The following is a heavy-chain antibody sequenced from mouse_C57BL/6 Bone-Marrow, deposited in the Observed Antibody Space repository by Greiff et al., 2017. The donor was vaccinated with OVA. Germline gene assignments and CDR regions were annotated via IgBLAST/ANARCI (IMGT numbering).Heavy chain of an antibody. V-gene: IGHV1-15*01. Sequence: QVQLKQSGAELVRPGASVTLSCKASGYTFTDYEMHWVQQTPVHGLEWIGAIDPETGGTAYNQKFKGKAILTAAKSSSTAYMELRSLTSEDSAVYYCTRGYSNYYAMDYWGQGTSVTVSS. J-gene: IGHJ4*01. D-gene: IGHD2-5*01. CDR1: GYTFTDYE. CDR3: TRGYSNYYAMDY. CDR2: IDPETGGT.